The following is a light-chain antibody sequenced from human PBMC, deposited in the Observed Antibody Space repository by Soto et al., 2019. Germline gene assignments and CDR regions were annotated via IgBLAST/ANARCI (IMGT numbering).Light chain of an antibody. CDR1: HNVTGRF. Sequence: IVLTQSPGTLSLSPGESATLSCRASHNVTGRFLAWYHHKPGQSPRLLLYGASSRTTGIPKSFGGGASGTVFTLTISRLEPDDFAIYFCQQYADSSRTFGGGTKVEIK. CDR3: QQYADSSRT. V-gene: IGKV3-20*01. J-gene: IGKJ4*01. CDR2: GAS.